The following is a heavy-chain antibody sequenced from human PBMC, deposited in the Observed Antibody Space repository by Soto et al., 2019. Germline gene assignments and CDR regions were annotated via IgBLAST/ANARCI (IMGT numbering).Heavy chain of an antibody. V-gene: IGHV3-23*01. Sequence: LSCAASGFIFENFGMSWVRQAPGKGLEWISSISGSGFKKYYADSVKGRFTISRDNSKSTVYLELNNLSAEDTAVYHCAKNQGVELVPLATVDWFDPWGQGSVVTVSS. J-gene: IGHJ5*02. D-gene: IGHD1-26*01. CDR1: GFIFENFG. CDR3: AKNQGVELVPLATVDWFDP. CDR2: ISGSGFKK.